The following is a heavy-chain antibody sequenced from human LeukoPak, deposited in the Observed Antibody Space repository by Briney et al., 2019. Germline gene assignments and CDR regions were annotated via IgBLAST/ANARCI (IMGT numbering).Heavy chain of an antibody. CDR1: GFTFSSYW. D-gene: IGHD6-13*01. CDR2: IKQDGSEK. V-gene: IGHV3-7*05. CDR3: ARRGTSSSWAHFDY. J-gene: IGHJ4*02. Sequence: GGSLRLSCAVSGFTFSSYWMTWVRQAPGKGLEWVAKIKQDGSEKHYVDSVKGRFTISRDNARNSVYLQMNSPGAEDTAVYYCARRGTSSSWAHFDYWGQGTLVTVSS.